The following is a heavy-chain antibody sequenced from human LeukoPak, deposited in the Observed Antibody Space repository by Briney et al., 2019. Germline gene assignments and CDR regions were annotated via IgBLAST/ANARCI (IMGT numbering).Heavy chain of an antibody. Sequence: SQTLSLTCAISGDSVASNSAAWNCIRQSPSRGLEWLGRTYYRSKWYNDYAVSVKSRITIDPDTSKNQFSLQLNSVTPEDTAVYYCARGRAAAGQYYFDNGGQGTMVTVSS. J-gene: IGHJ4*02. D-gene: IGHD6-13*01. V-gene: IGHV6-1*01. CDR1: GDSVASNSAA. CDR3: ARGRAAAGQYYFDN. CDR2: TYYRSKWYN.